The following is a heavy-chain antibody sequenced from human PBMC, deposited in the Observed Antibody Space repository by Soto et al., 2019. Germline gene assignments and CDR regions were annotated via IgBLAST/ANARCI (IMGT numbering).Heavy chain of an antibody. Sequence: SQTLSLTSPVSWDTVSITSAAWNWIRQSPSRGLEWLGRTYYRSKWYNDYAVSVKSRITINPDTSKNQFSLQLNSVTPEDTAVYYCARGYCSSTSCYLNWFDPWGQGALVTVSS. CDR2: TYYRSKWYN. CDR1: WDTVSITSAA. D-gene: IGHD2-2*01. J-gene: IGHJ5*02. V-gene: IGHV6-1*01. CDR3: ARGYCSSTSCYLNWFDP.